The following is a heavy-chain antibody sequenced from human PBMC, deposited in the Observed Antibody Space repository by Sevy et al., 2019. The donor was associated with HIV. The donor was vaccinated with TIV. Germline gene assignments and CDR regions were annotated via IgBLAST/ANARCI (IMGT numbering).Heavy chain of an antibody. J-gene: IGHJ4*02. CDR3: AGDRVPYSSSCEFDY. Sequence: ASVKVSCKASGYTFSNYGINWVRQAPGHGLEWMGWISSYNGNTNYAQKFQGRVTMTIDTPTRTGYMELRSLRSDDTAMYYCAGDRVPYSSSCEFDYWGQGTLVTVS. CDR2: ISSYNGNT. V-gene: IGHV1-18*01. CDR1: GYTFSNYG. D-gene: IGHD6-13*01.